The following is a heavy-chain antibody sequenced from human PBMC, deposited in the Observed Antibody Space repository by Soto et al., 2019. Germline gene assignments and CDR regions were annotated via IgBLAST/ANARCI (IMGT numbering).Heavy chain of an antibody. CDR2: ISGSGGST. V-gene: IGHV3-23*01. CDR1: GFTFSSGD. J-gene: IGHJ4*02. Sequence: EVQLLESGGGLVQPGGSLRLSCPTSGFTFSSGDMSWVRQAPGKGLEWVSAISGSGGSTYYADSVKGRFTISRDNSKNTLYLQMNSLRAEDTAVYYCVLWPPYYFDYWGQGTLVTVSS. D-gene: IGHD3-10*01. CDR3: VLWPPYYFDY.